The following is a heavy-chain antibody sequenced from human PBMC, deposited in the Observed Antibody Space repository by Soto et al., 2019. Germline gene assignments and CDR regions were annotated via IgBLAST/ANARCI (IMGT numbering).Heavy chain of an antibody. CDR2: ISGSGGST. CDR1: GFTFSSYA. V-gene: IGHV3-23*01. Sequence: PGGSLRLSCAASGFTFSSYAMSWVRQAPGKGLEWVSAISGSGGSTYYADSVKGRFTISRDNSKNTLYLQMNSLRAEDTAVYYCAKDRRPYRSSSPFDYWGQGTLVTVSS. CDR3: AKDRRPYRSSSPFDY. J-gene: IGHJ4*02. D-gene: IGHD6-6*01.